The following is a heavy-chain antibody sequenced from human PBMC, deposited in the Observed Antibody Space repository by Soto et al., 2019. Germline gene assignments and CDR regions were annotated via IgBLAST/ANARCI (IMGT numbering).Heavy chain of an antibody. CDR1: GYTFTRYT. CDR2: INRDNGNT. V-gene: IGHV1-3*01. D-gene: IGHD2-15*01. J-gene: IGHJ5*02. CDR3: ARGIATGQLEP. Sequence: QVQLVQSGAEVKKPGASVKISCKASGYTFTRYTMNWVRQAPGQRLEWMGWINRDNGNTKSSHKFQDRVIITRDTSAGTDYIDPSTLRSEDTAVYYCARGIATGQLEPWGQRTLVTVTS.